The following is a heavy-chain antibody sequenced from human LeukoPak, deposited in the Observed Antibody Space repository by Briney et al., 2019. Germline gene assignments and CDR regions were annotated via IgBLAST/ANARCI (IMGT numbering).Heavy chain of an antibody. D-gene: IGHD7-27*01. CDR1: GFTFSSYA. V-gene: IGHV4-4*07. CDR2: IYTSGNT. Sequence: PGGSLRLSCAASGFTFSSYAMSWIRQPAGKGLEWIGRIYTSGNTNYNPSLKSRVTISVDTSKNQFSLKLSSVTAADTAVYYCARDVETNWDAFDIWGQGTMVTVSS. CDR3: ARDVETNWDAFDI. J-gene: IGHJ3*02.